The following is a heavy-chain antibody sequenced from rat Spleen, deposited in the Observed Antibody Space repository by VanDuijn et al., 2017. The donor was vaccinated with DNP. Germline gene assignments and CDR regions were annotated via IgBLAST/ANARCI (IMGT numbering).Heavy chain of an antibody. J-gene: IGHJ3*01. CDR2: ISASGGST. V-gene: IGHV5-25*01. Sequence: EVQVVESGGGLVQPGRSMTVSCAASGFTFSNSDMPWIRQVPAKGLEWVASISASGGSTSYRNSVKGRFTISRDNAKSTLYLHMNSLRSEDMATYYCARPYYNNYGGFAYWGQGTLVTVSS. D-gene: IGHD1-10*01. CDR1: GFTFSNSD. CDR3: ARPYYNNYGGFAY.